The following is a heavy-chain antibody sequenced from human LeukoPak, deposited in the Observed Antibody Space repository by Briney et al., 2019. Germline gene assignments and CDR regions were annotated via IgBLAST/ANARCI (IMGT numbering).Heavy chain of an antibody. Sequence: PGGSLRLSCAASGFTFSSYSMNWVRQAPGKGLEWVSSISSSSSYIYYADSVKGRFTISRDNAKNSLYLQMNSLRAEDTAVYYCASHRSYSSSSPFDYWGQGTLVTVSS. D-gene: IGHD6-13*01. CDR3: ASHRSYSSSSPFDY. CDR1: GFTFSSYS. J-gene: IGHJ4*02. V-gene: IGHV3-21*01. CDR2: ISSSSSYI.